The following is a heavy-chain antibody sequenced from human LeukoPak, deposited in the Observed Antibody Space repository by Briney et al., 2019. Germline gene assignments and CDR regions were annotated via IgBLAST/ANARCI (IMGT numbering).Heavy chain of an antibody. CDR3: ASAFGKANWFDP. CDR1: GFTVSSKY. Sequence: GGSLRLSCAASGFTVSSKYMNWVRQAPGKGLEWVSVIYSGGSTYYADSVKGRFTISRDNSKNTLYLQMNSLRAEDTAVYYCASAFGKANWFDPWGQGTLVTVSS. V-gene: IGHV3-53*01. J-gene: IGHJ5*02. CDR2: IYSGGST. D-gene: IGHD3-16*01.